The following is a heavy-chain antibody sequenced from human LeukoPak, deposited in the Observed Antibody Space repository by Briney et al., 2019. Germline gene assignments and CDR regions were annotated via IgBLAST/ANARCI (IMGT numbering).Heavy chain of an antibody. CDR1: GGSVSTYY. CDR2: VSHSGNT. CDR3: ARAGSGWSFDY. J-gene: IGHJ4*02. Sequence: SETLSLTCTVSGGSVSTYYWSWIRQPPGKELEWIGYVSHSGNTNCNPSLKSRLTMSLDTSKNHFSLRLSSVNAADTAVYDCARAGSGWSFDYWGQGSLVTVSS. V-gene: IGHV4-59*02. D-gene: IGHD6-19*01.